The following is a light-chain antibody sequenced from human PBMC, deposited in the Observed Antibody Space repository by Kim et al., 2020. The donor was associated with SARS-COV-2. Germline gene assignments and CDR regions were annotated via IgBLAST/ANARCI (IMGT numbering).Light chain of an antibody. J-gene: IGKJ4*01. CDR1: QGISSY. CDR3: QQYYSYPHT. V-gene: IGKV1-8*01. CDR2: AAS. Sequence: ASTGDRVTSTCRASQGISSYLAWYQQKPGKAPKLLIYAASTLQSGVPSRFSGSGSGTDFTLTISCLQSEDFATYYCQQYYSYPHTFGGGTKVDIK.